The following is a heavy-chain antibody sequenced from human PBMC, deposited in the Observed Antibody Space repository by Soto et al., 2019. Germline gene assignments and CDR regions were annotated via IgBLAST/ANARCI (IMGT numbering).Heavy chain of an antibody. CDR2: IKSKTDGGTT. J-gene: IGHJ4*02. D-gene: IGHD3-22*01. Sequence: SLRLSCAASGFTFSNAWMNWVRQAPGKGLEWVGRIKSKTDGGTTDYAAPVKGGFTISRDDSKNTLYLQMNSLKTEDTAVYYCTTDPVTMIVVVPSSGWGQGTLVTVSS. CDR3: TTDPVTMIVVVPSSG. CDR1: GFTFSNAW. V-gene: IGHV3-15*07.